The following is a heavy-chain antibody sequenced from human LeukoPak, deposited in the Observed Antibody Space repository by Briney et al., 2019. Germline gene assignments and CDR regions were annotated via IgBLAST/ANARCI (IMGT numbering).Heavy chain of an antibody. CDR2: IYYSGSA. D-gene: IGHD6-6*01. CDR3: ARDPQLGPFDY. CDR1: GGSISSRNHY. Sequence: SETLSLTCSVSGGSISSRNHYWGWIRQPPGKGLEWIGYIYYSGSAYYNPSLNSRVTMSVDTSKKQFSLKLSSVTAADTAVYYCARDPQLGPFDYWGQGTLVTVSS. V-gene: IGHV4-39*07. J-gene: IGHJ4*02.